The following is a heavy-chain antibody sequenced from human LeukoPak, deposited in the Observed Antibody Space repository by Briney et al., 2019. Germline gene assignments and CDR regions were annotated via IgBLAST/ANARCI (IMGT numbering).Heavy chain of an antibody. V-gene: IGHV3-30*03. CDR1: GFTFSSYG. J-gene: IGHJ6*02. Sequence: GGSLRLSCAASGFTFSSYGMHWVRQAPGKGLEWVAVISYDGSNKYYADSVKGRFTISRDNSKNTLYLQMNSLRAEDTAVYYCARDRIRPKRYGMDVWGQGTTVTVSS. CDR2: ISYDGSNK. CDR3: ARDRIRPKRYGMDV.